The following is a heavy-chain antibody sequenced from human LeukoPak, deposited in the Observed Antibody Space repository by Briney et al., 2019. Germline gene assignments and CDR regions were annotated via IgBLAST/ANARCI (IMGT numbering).Heavy chain of an antibody. V-gene: IGHV3-15*01. CDR2: IKSKTDGGTT. CDR3: TTSYSYGSRFDY. Sequence: GGSLRLSCAASGFTFSNAWMSWVRQAPGKGLEWVGRIKSKTDGGTTDYAAPVKGRFTISRDDSKNTLYLQMNSLKTEDTAVYYCTTSYSYGSRFDYWGQGTLVTVSS. J-gene: IGHJ4*02. D-gene: IGHD5-18*01. CDR1: GFTFSNAW.